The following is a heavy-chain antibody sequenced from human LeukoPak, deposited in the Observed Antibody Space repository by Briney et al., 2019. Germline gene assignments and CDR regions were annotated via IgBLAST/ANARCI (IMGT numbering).Heavy chain of an antibody. CDR1: GFTFSSYG. J-gene: IGHJ4*02. Sequence: PGRSLRLSCAASGFTFSSYGMHWDRQGPGKGLEWVAVISYDGSNKYYADSVKGRFTISRDNSKNTLYLQMNSLRAEDTAVYYCAKDLGGDLQPLDYWGQGTLVTVSS. CDR2: ISYDGSNK. CDR3: AKDLGGDLQPLDY. D-gene: IGHD2-21*02. V-gene: IGHV3-30*18.